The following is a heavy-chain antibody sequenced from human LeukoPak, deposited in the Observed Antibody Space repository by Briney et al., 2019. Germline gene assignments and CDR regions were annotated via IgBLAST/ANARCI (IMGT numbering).Heavy chain of an antibody. D-gene: IGHD2-2*01. Sequence: ASQTPSLTCTVSGGSISSGGYYWSWTRQHPGKGLEWIGYIYYSGSTYYNPSLKSRVTISVDTSKNQFSLKLSSVTAADTAVYYCARRKKAVPAAISDYYYYMDVWGKGTTVTVSS. V-gene: IGHV4-31*03. CDR2: IYYSGST. CDR1: GGSISSGGYY. J-gene: IGHJ6*03. CDR3: ARRKKAVPAAISDYYYYMDV.